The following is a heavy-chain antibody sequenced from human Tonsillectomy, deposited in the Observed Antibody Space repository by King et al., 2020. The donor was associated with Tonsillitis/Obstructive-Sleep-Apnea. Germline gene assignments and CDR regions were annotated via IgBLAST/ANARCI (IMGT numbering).Heavy chain of an antibody. CDR1: GGTFSSYA. CDR3: ATWGDYGGNSFDY. Sequence: QLVQSGAEVKKPGSSVKVSCKASGGTFSSYAISWVRQAPGQGLEWMGGIIPIFGTATYAQKFQGRVTITADESTSPAYMELSSLRSEDTAVYYCATWGDYGGNSFDYWGQGTLVTVSS. V-gene: IGHV1-69*01. J-gene: IGHJ4*02. D-gene: IGHD4-23*01. CDR2: IIPIFGTA.